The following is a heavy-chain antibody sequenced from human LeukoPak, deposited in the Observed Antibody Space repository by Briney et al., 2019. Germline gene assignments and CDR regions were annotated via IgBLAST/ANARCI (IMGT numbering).Heavy chain of an antibody. CDR2: ISYDGSNK. J-gene: IGHJ4*02. CDR3: ARGTTMIVVVIFVY. Sequence: GGSLRLSCAASGFTFSSHAMHWVRQAPGKGLEWVAVISYDGSNKYYADSVKGRFTISRDNSKNTLYLQMNSLRAEDTAVYYCARGTTMIVVVIFVYWGQGTLVTVSS. V-gene: IGHV3-30*04. CDR1: GFTFSSHA. D-gene: IGHD3-22*01.